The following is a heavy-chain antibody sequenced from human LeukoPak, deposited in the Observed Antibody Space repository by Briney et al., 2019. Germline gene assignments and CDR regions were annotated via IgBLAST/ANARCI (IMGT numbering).Heavy chain of an antibody. V-gene: IGHV4-61*05. CDR3: ARTQEAGYSSGWYDSYYYYYMDV. D-gene: IGHD6-19*01. CDR1: GGSISSSSYY. J-gene: IGHJ6*03. Sequence: PPETLSLTCTVSGGSISSSSYYWSWLRQPPGKGLEWIGYIHYTGTTNYNPSLKSRATISVDTSNNQFSLKLSSVTGADTAVYYCARTQEAGYSSGWYDSYYYYYMDVWGKGTTVTISS. CDR2: IHYTGTT.